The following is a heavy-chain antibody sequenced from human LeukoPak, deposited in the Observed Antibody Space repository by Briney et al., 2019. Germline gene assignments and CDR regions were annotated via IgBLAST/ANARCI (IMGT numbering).Heavy chain of an antibody. CDR3: AKDTGGGNSDYFDY. D-gene: IGHD2-8*02. Sequence: GGPLRLSCAASGFTFSSYGMHWVRQAPGKGLEWVAVIWYDGSNKYYADSVKGRFTISRDNSKNTLYLQMNSLRAEDTAVYYCAKDTGGGNSDYFDYWGQGTLVTVSS. CDR1: GFTFSSYG. V-gene: IGHV3-33*06. CDR2: IWYDGSNK. J-gene: IGHJ4*02.